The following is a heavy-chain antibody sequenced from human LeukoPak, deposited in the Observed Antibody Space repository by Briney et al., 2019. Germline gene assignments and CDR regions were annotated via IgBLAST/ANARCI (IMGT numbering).Heavy chain of an antibody. CDR1: GFTFSSYG. V-gene: IGHV3-33*01. J-gene: IGHJ4*02. CDR2: IWYDGSNK. CDR3: ARGATYAYYQDY. Sequence: GRSLRLSCAASGFTFSSYGMHWVRQAPGKGLEWVAVIWYDGSNKYYADSVKGRFTISRDNSKNTLYLQMNSLRAEDTAVYYCARGATYAYYQDYWGQGTLVTVSS. D-gene: IGHD1-26*01.